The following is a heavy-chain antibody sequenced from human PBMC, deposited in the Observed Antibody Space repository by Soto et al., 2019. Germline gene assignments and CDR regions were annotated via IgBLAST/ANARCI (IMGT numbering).Heavy chain of an antibody. V-gene: IGHV3-23*01. J-gene: IGHJ6*02. D-gene: IGHD3-3*01. Sequence: GSLRLSCAASGFTFSSYAMSWVRQAPGKGLEWVSAISGSGGSTYYADSVKGRFTISRDNSKNTLYLQMNSLRAEDTAVYYCAKEEYYDFWSGYGMDVWGQGTTVTVSS. CDR1: GFTFSSYA. CDR3: AKEEYYDFWSGYGMDV. CDR2: ISGSGGST.